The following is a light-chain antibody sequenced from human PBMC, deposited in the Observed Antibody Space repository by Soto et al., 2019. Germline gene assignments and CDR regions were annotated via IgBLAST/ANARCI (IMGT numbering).Light chain of an antibody. V-gene: IGKV3-20*01. Sequence: EFVLTQSPGTLSLSPGERATLSCRASQSVSSSYLAWYQQKPGQAPRILIHGASTRATGIPDRFSGSGSGTDFTLTISRLEPEDCAVYYCQQYGSSPPLTFGGGTKVEIK. CDR2: GAS. CDR3: QQYGSSPPLT. J-gene: IGKJ4*01. CDR1: QSVSSSY.